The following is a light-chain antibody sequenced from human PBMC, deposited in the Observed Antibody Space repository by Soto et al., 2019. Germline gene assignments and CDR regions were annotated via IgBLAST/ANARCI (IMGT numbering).Light chain of an antibody. J-gene: IGKJ1*01. CDR3: QQYNSYSQT. Sequence: DIQMTQSPSTLSASVGDRVTITCRASQSISSWLAWYQQKPGKAPKLLIYDASSLESGVPSTFSGSGSGTEFTLTNSSLQPDDFANYYCQQYNSYSQTFGQGTKVEIK. CDR2: DAS. CDR1: QSISSW. V-gene: IGKV1-5*01.